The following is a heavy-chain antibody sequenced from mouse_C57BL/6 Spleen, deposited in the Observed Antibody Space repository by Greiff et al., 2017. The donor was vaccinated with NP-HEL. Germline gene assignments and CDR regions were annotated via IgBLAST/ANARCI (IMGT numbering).Heavy chain of an antibody. Sequence: VQLQQPGAELVKPGASVKLSCKASGYTFTSYWMHWVKQRPGQGLEWIGMIHPNSGSTNYNEKFKSKATLTVDKSSSTAYMQLSSLTSEDSAVYYCARPIYGYDGDYYAMDYWGQGTSVTVSS. V-gene: IGHV1-64*01. D-gene: IGHD2-2*01. CDR1: GYTFTSYW. J-gene: IGHJ4*01. CDR2: IHPNSGST. CDR3: ARPIYGYDGDYYAMDY.